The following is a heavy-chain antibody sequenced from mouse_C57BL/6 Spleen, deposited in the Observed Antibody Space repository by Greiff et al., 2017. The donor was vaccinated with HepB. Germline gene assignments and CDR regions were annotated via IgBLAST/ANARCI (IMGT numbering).Heavy chain of an antibody. D-gene: IGHD2-2*01. Sequence: EVQGVESVAELVRPGASVKLSCTASGFNIKNTYMHWVKQRPEQGLEWIGRIDPANGNTKYAPKFQGKATITADTSSNTAYLQLSSLTSEDTAIYYCARKENGYYGYFDVWGTGTTVTVSS. J-gene: IGHJ1*03. CDR3: ARKENGYYGYFDV. V-gene: IGHV14-3*01. CDR1: GFNIKNTY. CDR2: IDPANGNT.